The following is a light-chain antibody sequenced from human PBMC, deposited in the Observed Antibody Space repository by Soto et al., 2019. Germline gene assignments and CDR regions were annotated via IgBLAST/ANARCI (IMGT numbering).Light chain of an antibody. V-gene: IGKV3-15*01. CDR1: QSVHTN. J-gene: IGKJ1*01. CDR2: GAS. CDR3: QQYKDWPTT. Sequence: IVMTQSPATLSVAPGESATLPCMASQSVHTNLAWYQHKPGQAPRLLVYGASTRATGIPARFSGSGAGTDFTLTITSLQSEDFGVYFCQQYKDWPTTFGQGTKVDIK.